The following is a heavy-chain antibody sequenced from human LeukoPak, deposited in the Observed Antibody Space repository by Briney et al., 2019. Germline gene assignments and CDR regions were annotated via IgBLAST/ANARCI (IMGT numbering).Heavy chain of an antibody. CDR1: EFTFSNYA. D-gene: IGHD1-14*01. V-gene: IGHV3-23*01. Sequence: PGGSRRLSCAASEFTFSNYAMNWVRPAPGKGLEWVSGISGGGGSTYYADSVKGRFTISRDNSKNTLYLQMDSLRAEDTALYYCAKGSGINHYHWIDPWGQGTLVTVSS. CDR2: ISGGGGST. J-gene: IGHJ5*02. CDR3: AKGSGINHYHWIDP.